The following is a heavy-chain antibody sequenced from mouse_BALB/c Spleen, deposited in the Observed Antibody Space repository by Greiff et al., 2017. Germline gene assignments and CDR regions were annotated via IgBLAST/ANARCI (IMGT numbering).Heavy chain of an antibody. V-gene: IGHV3-2*02. J-gene: IGHJ4*01. Sequence: EVQLQESGPGLVKPSQSLSLTCTVTGYSITSDYAWNWIRQFPGNKLEWMGYISYSGSTSYNPSLKSRISITRDTSKNQFFLQLNSVTAEDTATYYCARGGNGVYYAMDYWGQGTSVTVSS. CDR1: GYSITSDYA. D-gene: IGHD1-1*02. CDR2: ISYSGST. CDR3: ARGGNGVYYAMDY.